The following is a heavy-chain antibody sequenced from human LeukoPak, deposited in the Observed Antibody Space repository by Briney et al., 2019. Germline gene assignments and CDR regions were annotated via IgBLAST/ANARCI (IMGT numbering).Heavy chain of an antibody. CDR2: TYYTGDT. Sequence: SETLSLTCSVSGASISGTNFYWGWIRQPPGKGLEWIGSTYYTGDTYYNPSLKSRVTISVDTSKNQFSLKVKSVTAADTAMYYCMSRIYYFDSMGSIDSWGQGTLVTVS. J-gene: IGHJ4*02. CDR1: GASISGTNFY. CDR3: MSRIYYFDSMGSIDS. D-gene: IGHD3-22*01. V-gene: IGHV4-39*01.